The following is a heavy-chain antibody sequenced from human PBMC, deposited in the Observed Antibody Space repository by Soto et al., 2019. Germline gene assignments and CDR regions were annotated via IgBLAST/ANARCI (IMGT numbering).Heavy chain of an antibody. CDR2: IYYSGST. V-gene: IGHV4-61*01. Sequence: SETLSLTCTVSGGSVSSGSYYWSWIRQPPGKGLEWIGYIYYSGSTNYNPSLKSRVTISVDTSKNQFSLKLSSVTAADTAVYYCARVRKGLFDPWGQGTLVTVSS. J-gene: IGHJ5*02. CDR1: GGSVSSGSYY. CDR3: ARVRKGLFDP.